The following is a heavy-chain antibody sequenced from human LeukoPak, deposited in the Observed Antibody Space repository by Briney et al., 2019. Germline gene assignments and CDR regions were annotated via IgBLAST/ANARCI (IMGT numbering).Heavy chain of an antibody. Sequence: ASVKVSCKASGYTFTGYYIHWVRQAPGQGLEWMGWINPNNGGTNYAQKFQGRVTMTRDTSISTAYMELSSLRSGDTAVYYCARSGAYGSGSYLSYWGQGTLVTVSS. J-gene: IGHJ4*02. D-gene: IGHD3-10*01. CDR1: GYTFTGYY. V-gene: IGHV1-2*02. CDR2: INPNNGGT. CDR3: ARSGAYGSGSYLSY.